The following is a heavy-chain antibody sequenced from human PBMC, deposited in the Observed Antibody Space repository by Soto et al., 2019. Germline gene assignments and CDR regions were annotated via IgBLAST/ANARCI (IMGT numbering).Heavy chain of an antibody. J-gene: IGHJ6*02. D-gene: IGHD3-22*01. CDR2: ISPYDDDT. Sequence: QAQLVQSGPEVKKPGASVKVSCKASGYTFSSYGISWVRQAPGQGLEWLGWISPYDDDTKYAQNLQGRVRMTTDTSTRTVYMDLRSLRSDDTAIYYCARGGYYDSSGSRNYHYYGMEVWGQGTTVTVSS. CDR1: GYTFSSYG. V-gene: IGHV1-18*01. CDR3: ARGGYYDSSGSRNYHYYGMEV.